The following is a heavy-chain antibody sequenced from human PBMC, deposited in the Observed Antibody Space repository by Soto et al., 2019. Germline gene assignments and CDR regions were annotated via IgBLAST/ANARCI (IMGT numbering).Heavy chain of an antibody. CDR3: AKDPIAVAGNAEYFQN. J-gene: IGHJ1*01. V-gene: IGHV3-9*01. D-gene: IGHD6-19*01. CDR2: ISWNSGSI. CDR1: GFTFDDYA. Sequence: GGSLRLSCAASGFTFDDYAMQWVRQAPGKGLEWVSGISWNSGSIGYADSVKGRFTISRDNSKNTLYLQMNSLRAEDTAVYYCAKDPIAVAGNAEYFQNWGQGTLVTVSS.